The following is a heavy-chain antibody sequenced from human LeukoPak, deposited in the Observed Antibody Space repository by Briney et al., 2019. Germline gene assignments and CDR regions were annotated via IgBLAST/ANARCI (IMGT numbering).Heavy chain of an antibody. Sequence: PGGSLRLSCAASGFTFSDYNMNWVRQAPGRGLEWVAKIKQDGSEKYYVDSVKGRFTISRDNAKNSLYLQMNSLRAEDTAVYYCARVLRGYGYRECFDYWGQGTLVTVST. D-gene: IGHD5-18*01. CDR3: ARVLRGYGYRECFDY. CDR2: IKQDGSEK. CDR1: GFTFSDYN. J-gene: IGHJ4*02. V-gene: IGHV3-7*01.